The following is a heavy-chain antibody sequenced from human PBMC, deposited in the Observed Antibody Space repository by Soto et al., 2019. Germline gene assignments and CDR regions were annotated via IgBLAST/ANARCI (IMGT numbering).Heavy chain of an antibody. V-gene: IGHV4-39*01. Sequence: TLSLTCTVSGGSISSSSYYWGWIRQPPGKGLEWIGSIYYSGSTYYNPSLKSRVTISVDTSKNQFSLKLSSVTAADTAVYYCARHGSSWEHFDYWGQGTLVTVSS. J-gene: IGHJ4*02. CDR3: ARHGSSWEHFDY. D-gene: IGHD6-13*01. CDR1: GGSISSSSYY. CDR2: IYYSGST.